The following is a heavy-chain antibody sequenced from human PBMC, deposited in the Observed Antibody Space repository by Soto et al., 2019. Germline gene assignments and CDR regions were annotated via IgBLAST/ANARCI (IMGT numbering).Heavy chain of an antibody. Sequence: PGESLKISCKGSGYTFTDYWIGWVRQLPGKGLEWMGIIYPGDSDTRYSPSSQGHVTITVDKSTSTAYLQWNTLKASDTAMYYCARHLSNFRYYYYAMDVWGQGTTVTVSS. V-gene: IGHV5-51*01. D-gene: IGHD4-4*01. J-gene: IGHJ6*02. CDR2: IYPGDSDT. CDR1: GYTFTDYW. CDR3: ARHLSNFRYYYYAMDV.